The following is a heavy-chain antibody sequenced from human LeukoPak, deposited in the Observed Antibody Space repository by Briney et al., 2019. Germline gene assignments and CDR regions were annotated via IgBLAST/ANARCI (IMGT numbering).Heavy chain of an antibody. V-gene: IGHV4-39*07. J-gene: IGHJ3*02. Sequence: NPSETLSLTCTVSGGSISSSSYYWGWIRQPPGKGLEWIGEVYHSGSTNYRPSLKSRVTLSVDKSKNQFSLRLNSVTAADTAVYYCAGAYCGGDCYSGRTFDIWGQGTMVTVSS. CDR3: AGAYCGGDCYSGRTFDI. CDR2: VYHSGST. D-gene: IGHD2-21*02. CDR1: GGSISSSSYY.